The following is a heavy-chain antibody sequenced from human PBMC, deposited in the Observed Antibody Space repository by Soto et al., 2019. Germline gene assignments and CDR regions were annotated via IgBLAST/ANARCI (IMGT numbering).Heavy chain of an antibody. CDR3: ASSMGRGGNDY. CDR2: IKTDGSEK. D-gene: IGHD3-10*01. J-gene: IGHJ4*02. Sequence: ESGGGLVQPGGSLRLSCAASGFTFSDYWMSWVRQAPGNGLECVANIKTDGSEKYYVDPVKGRFTISRDNAKNSLYLQMNSLRAEDTAVYYCASSMGRGGNDYWGQGTLVAVSS. V-gene: IGHV3-7*03. CDR1: GFTFSDYW.